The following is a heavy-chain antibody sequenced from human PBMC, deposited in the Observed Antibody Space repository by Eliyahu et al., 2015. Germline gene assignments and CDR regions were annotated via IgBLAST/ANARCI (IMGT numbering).Heavy chain of an antibody. CDR1: GFTFSSXA. J-gene: IGHJ4*02. D-gene: IGHD3-16*02. CDR3: ARDEAFGGVIVTSYFDY. V-gene: IGHV3-30-3*01. CDR2: ISYDGSNK. Sequence: SCAASGFTFSSXAMHWVRQAPGKGLXWVAVISYDGSNKYYADSVKGRFTISRDNSKNTLYLQMNSLRAEDTAVYYCARDEAFGGVIVTSYFDYWGQGTLVTVSS.